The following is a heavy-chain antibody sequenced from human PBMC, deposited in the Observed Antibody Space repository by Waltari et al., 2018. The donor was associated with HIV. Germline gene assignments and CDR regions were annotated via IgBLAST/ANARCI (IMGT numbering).Heavy chain of an antibody. CDR1: GGSISSYY. D-gene: IGHD3-22*01. V-gene: IGHV4-59*01. CDR3: ARSYYDSSGYHLFDY. J-gene: IGHJ4*02. Sequence: QVQLQESVPGLVKPSETLSLTCTVSGGSISSYYWCWFRQPPGTGLEWIGYIYYRGSNNYNPSLESRVTISVDTSKNQFSLKLTSVTAADTAVYYCARSYYDSSGYHLFDYWGQGTLVTVSS. CDR2: IYYRGSN.